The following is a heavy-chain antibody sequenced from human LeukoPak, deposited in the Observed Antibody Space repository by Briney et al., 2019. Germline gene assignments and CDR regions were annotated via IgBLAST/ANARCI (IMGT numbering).Heavy chain of an antibody. CDR1: GFSFSTYT. CDR3: ARARRYRSSWYHDY. V-gene: IGHV3-48*02. CDR2: ISSSSSTI. J-gene: IGHJ4*02. Sequence: GSLRLSCAASGFSFSTYTMNWVRQAPGTGLDWVSYISSSSSTIYYADSVKGRFTISRDNANNSLYLQMNSLRDEDTAVYYCARARRYRSSWYHDYWGQGSLVTVSS. D-gene: IGHD6-13*01.